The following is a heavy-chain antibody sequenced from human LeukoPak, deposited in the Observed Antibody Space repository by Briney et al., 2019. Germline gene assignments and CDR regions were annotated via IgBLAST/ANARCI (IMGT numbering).Heavy chain of an antibody. CDR2: IIPIFGTA. J-gene: IGHJ5*02. CDR1: GGIFSSYA. V-gene: IGHV1-69*13. CDR3: ARTGSGSYYSNWFDP. Sequence: ASVKVSCKASGGIFSSYAISWVRQAPGQGLEWMGGIIPIFGTANYAQKFQGRVTITADESTSTAYMELSSLRSEDTAVYYCARTGSGSYYSNWFDPWGQGTLVTVSS. D-gene: IGHD3-10*01.